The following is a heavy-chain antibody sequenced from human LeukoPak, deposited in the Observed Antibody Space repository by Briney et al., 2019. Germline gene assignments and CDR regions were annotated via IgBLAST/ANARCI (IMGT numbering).Heavy chain of an antibody. J-gene: IGHJ4*02. CDR1: GYTFTSYG. CDR3: ARDHQLVVVIPGY. CDR2: MNPNSGNT. V-gene: IGHV1-8*01. Sequence: GASVKVSCKASGYTFTSYGINWVRQAPGQGLEWMGWMNPNSGNTGYAQKFQGRVTMTRNTSISTAYMELSSLRSEDTAVYYCARDHQLVVVIPGYWGQGTLVTVSS. D-gene: IGHD3-22*01.